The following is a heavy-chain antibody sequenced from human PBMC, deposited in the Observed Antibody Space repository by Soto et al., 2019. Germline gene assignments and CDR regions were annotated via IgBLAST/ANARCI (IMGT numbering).Heavy chain of an antibody. Sequence: SETLSLTCTVSGGSISSSSYYWGWIRQPPGKELEWIGSIYYSWSTYYNPSLKSRVTISVNTSKNQFSLKLSSVTAADTAVYYCARHCFVRKTMIVVARTRAYFDYWGQGTLVTVSS. J-gene: IGHJ4*02. CDR1: GGSISSSSYY. CDR3: ARHCFVRKTMIVVARTRAYFDY. V-gene: IGHV4-39*01. D-gene: IGHD3-22*01. CDR2: IYYSWST.